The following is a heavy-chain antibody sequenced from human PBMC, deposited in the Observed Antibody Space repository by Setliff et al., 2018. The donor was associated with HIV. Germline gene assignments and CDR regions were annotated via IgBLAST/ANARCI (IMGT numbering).Heavy chain of an antibody. CDR1: GYSFTNYW. J-gene: IGHJ4*02. Sequence: PGESLKISCKGSGYSFTNYWVGWVRQMPGRGLEWMGIIYPIDSDTKYSPSFWGRVTISVDKSTNTAYLHWNSLRPADTAMYYCGRSGKSGELYAYWGQGTKVTVS. CDR2: IYPIDSDT. D-gene: IGHD3-10*01. CDR3: GRSGKSGELYAY. V-gene: IGHV5-51*01.